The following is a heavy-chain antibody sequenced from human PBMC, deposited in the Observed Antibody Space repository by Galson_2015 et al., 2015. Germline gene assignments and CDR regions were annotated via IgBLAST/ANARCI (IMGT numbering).Heavy chain of an antibody. CDR1: GYTFTGYL. Sequence: SGKASCKASGYTFTGYLVHWARLAAGQGLGWMGWLNPNSGGTNYSQKFQGRVTMTRDTSISPAYMELKRLRSDDTAVYYCARARRLQFVFDYWGQGTLVTVSS. J-gene: IGHJ4*02. CDR2: LNPNSGGT. CDR3: ARARRLQFVFDY. V-gene: IGHV1-2*02. D-gene: IGHD5-24*01.